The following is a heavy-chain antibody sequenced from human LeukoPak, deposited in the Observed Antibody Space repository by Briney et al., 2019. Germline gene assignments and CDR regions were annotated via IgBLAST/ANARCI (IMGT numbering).Heavy chain of an antibody. CDR1: GFTFSSYA. CDR3: AGYFCSGGSCYRYFDY. CDR2: ISGSGGGT. Sequence: GGSLRLSCAASGFTFSSYAMSWVRQPPGKGLEWVSTISGSGGGTYYVDSVKGRFTISRDNSKNTLYLQMNSLRPEDTAVYYCAGYFCSGGSCYRYFDYWGQGTLVTVSS. D-gene: IGHD2-15*01. V-gene: IGHV3-23*01. J-gene: IGHJ4*02.